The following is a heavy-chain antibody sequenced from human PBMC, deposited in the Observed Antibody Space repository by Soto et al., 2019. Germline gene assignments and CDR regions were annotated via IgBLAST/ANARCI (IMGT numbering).Heavy chain of an antibody. D-gene: IGHD3-10*01. CDR2: ISVSGDST. CDR3: ASGVLMFRRPIIYFDY. CDR1: GFTLSNYG. Sequence: VGSLRLSCAASGFTLSNYGMSWVRQAPGKGLEWVSGISVSGDSTPYADSVKGRFTISRDISKNTLYLQMNTLRAEDAAGDFCASGVLMFRRPIIYFDYWGQAT. J-gene: IGHJ4*03. V-gene: IGHV3-23*01.